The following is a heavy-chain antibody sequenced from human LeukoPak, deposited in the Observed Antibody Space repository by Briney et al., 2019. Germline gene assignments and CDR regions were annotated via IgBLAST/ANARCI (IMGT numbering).Heavy chain of an antibody. V-gene: IGHV3-48*01. CDR3: ARDRPRYGSGSYPY. Sequence: VGFLRLWCAAAGFTCSSYSMNWVRQAPGKGLEWVSYISSSSSTIYYADSVKGRFTISRDNAKNSLYLQMNSLRAEDTAVYYCARDRPRYGSGSYPYWGQGTLVTVSS. CDR2: ISSSSSTI. D-gene: IGHD3-10*01. CDR1: GFTCSSYS. J-gene: IGHJ4*02.